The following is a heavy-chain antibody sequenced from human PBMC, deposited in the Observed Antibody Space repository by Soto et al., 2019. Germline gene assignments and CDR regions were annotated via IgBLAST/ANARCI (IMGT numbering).Heavy chain of an antibody. Sequence: SETLSLTCTVSGGSISSYYWSWIRQPPGKGLEWIGYIYNSGTTSYNPSLKSRVTISLETSNSQFSLRLTSVTAADTAVYYCARLGAYYQSLGPWGPGTLVTVSS. J-gene: IGHJ5*02. CDR2: IYNSGTT. D-gene: IGHD2-21*01. V-gene: IGHV4-59*08. CDR3: ARLGAYYQSLGP. CDR1: GGSISSYY.